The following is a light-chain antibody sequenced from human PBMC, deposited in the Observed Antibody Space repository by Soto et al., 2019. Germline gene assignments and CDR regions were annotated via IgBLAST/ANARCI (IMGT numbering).Light chain of an antibody. CDR1: QSVSSSC. J-gene: IGKJ3*01. CDR2: GAS. CDR3: HQYGSSPFT. Sequence: IVLTQSPGTLSLSPGERATLSCRASQSVSSSCLAWYQQKPGQAPRLLIYGASSRATGIPDRFSGSGSGTDFTLTISRLEPEDFAVYYCHQYGSSPFTFGPGTKVDIK. V-gene: IGKV3-20*01.